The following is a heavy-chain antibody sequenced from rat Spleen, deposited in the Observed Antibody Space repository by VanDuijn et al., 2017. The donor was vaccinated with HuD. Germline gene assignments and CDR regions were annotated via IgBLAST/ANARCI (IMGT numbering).Heavy chain of an antibody. CDR2: ISHDGSTT. CDR3: ARRHYGYTDYFDY. Sequence: EVQLLESDGGLVQPGRSLKLSCTASGFTFSDYYMAWVRQAPTKGLEWVATISHDGSTTYYRDSVKGRFTISRDNAKSTLYLQMDSLRSEDTATYYCARRHYGYTDYFDYWGQGVMVTVSS. CDR1: GFTFSDYY. D-gene: IGHD1-11*01. V-gene: IGHV5-29*01. J-gene: IGHJ2*01.